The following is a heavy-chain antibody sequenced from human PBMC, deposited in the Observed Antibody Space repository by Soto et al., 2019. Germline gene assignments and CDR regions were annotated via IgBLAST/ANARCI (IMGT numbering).Heavy chain of an antibody. D-gene: IGHD3-10*01. CDR2: VNPNNGDT. Sequence: VQLVQSGAELKKPGASEKVSCKASGYTFSNYDMNWVRQATGQGPEWIGWVNPNNGDTGYAQKFQGRVTMTTDISTTTAYMELTSLRSEDTAIYYCAKVSRKGSAIDFDYWGQGTLITVSS. CDR3: AKVSRKGSAIDFDY. V-gene: IGHV1-8*01. J-gene: IGHJ4*02. CDR1: GYTFSNYD.